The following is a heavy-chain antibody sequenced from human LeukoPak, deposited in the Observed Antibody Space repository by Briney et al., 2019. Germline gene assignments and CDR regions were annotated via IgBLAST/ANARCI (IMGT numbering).Heavy chain of an antibody. CDR2: IYTSGST. V-gene: IGHV4-4*07. D-gene: IGHD3-22*01. CDR3: ARDSWYYYDSSGYYYYYYGMDV. CDR1: GGSISSYY. Sequence: KTSETLSLTCTVSGGSISSYYWSWIRQPAGKGLGWIGRIYTSGSTNYNPSLKSRVTMSVDTSKNQFSLKLSSVTAADTAVYYCARDSWYYYDSSGYYYYYYGMDVWGQGTTVTVSS. J-gene: IGHJ6*02.